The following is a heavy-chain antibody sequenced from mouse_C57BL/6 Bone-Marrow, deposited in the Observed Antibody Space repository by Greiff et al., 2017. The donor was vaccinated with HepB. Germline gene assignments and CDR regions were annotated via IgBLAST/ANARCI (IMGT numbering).Heavy chain of an antibody. CDR3: ARAWPWFAY. V-gene: IGHV5-6*01. J-gene: IGHJ3*01. Sequence: EVQLVESGGDLVKPGGTLKLSCAASGFTFSSYGMSWVRQTPDKRLEWVATISSGGSYTYYPDSVKGRFTISRDNAKNTLYLQMSSLKSEDTAMYYCARAWPWFAYWGQGTLVTVSA. CDR1: GFTFSSYG. CDR2: ISSGGSYT.